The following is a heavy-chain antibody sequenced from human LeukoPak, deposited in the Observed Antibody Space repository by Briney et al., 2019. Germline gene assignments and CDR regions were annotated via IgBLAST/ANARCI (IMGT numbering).Heavy chain of an antibody. CDR2: ISSSSSTI. CDR3: ANVDSSGYYYRRTDAFDI. Sequence: GGSLRLSCAASGFTFSSYSMNWVRQAPGKGLEWVSYISSSSSTIYYADSVKGRFTISRDNSKNTLYLQMNSLRAEDTAVYYCANVDSSGYYYRRTDAFDIWGQGTMVTVSS. J-gene: IGHJ3*02. CDR1: GFTFSSYS. V-gene: IGHV3-48*01. D-gene: IGHD3-22*01.